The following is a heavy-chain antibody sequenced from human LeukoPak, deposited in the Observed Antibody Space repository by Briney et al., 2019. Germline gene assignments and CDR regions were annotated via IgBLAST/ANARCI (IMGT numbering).Heavy chain of an antibody. CDR3: ASSSWSRPNWFDP. CDR2: IHSGSST. D-gene: IGHD6-13*01. V-gene: IGHV3-66*02. Sequence: PGGSLRLSCAASGFTVNSNYMTWVRQAPGKGLEWVSVIHSGSSTFYADFVKGRFTISRDNSKNTLYLQMNSLRTDDTAVYYCASSSWSRPNWFDPWGQGTLVTVSS. J-gene: IGHJ5*02. CDR1: GFTVNSNY.